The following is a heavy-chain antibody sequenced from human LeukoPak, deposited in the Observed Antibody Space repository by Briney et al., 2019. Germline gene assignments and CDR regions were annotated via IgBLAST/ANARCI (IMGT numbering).Heavy chain of an antibody. Sequence: GGSLRLSCAASGFSISSSAMNWVRQAPGKGLEWVSSINNVASHIYYAGSVRGRFTISRDNAKNSVYLQMNSLRAEDTAVYYCTRDATYYLRYGYFDYWGQGTLATVSS. CDR1: GFSISSSA. J-gene: IGHJ4*02. CDR2: INNVASHI. D-gene: IGHD2/OR15-2a*01. CDR3: TRDATYYLRYGYFDY. V-gene: IGHV3-21*01.